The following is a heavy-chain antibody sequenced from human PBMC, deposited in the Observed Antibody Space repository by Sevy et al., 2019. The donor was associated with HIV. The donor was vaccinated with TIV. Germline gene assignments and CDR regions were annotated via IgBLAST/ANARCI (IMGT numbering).Heavy chain of an antibody. CDR1: GFTFSSSA. J-gene: IGHJ4*02. V-gene: IGHV3-30-3*01. CDR2: ISYDGSKK. CDR3: ARDPTQRGAYYDFWSGYFDY. Sequence: GGSLRLSCAASGFTFSSSAMHWVRQAPGKGLEWVAVISYDGSKKYYADSVKGRFTISRDDSKKTLYLRLNSLKTEDTAVYYCARDPTQRGAYYDFWSGYFDYWGQGTLVTVSS. D-gene: IGHD3-3*01.